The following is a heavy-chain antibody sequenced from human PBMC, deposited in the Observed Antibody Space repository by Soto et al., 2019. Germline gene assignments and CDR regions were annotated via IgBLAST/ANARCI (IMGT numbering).Heavy chain of an antibody. V-gene: IGHV5-10-1*01. Sequence: GESLKISCTGFGYTFTTFWISWVRQMPGKGLEWMGRIDPGDTYATYSPAFQGHVTISADKATSTAYLQWSSLKASDTAMYFCARSYCTTTTCDSWFDPWGQGTLVTVSS. CDR1: GYTFTTFW. CDR3: ARSYCTTTTCDSWFDP. J-gene: IGHJ5*02. D-gene: IGHD2-2*01. CDR2: IDPGDTYA.